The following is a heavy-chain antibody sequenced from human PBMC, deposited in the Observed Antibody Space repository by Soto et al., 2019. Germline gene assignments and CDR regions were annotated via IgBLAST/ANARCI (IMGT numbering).Heavy chain of an antibody. J-gene: IGHJ4*02. D-gene: IGHD3-22*01. CDR3: ARDNTMIVVVITYYFDY. CDR1: GFTFSSYA. Sequence: QVQLVESGGGVVQPGRSLRLSCAASGFTFSSYAMHWVRQAPGKGLEWVAVISYDGSNKYYADAVKGRFTISRDNSKNPLYLQMDSLRAEDTAVYYCARDNTMIVVVITYYFDYWGQGTLVTVSS. V-gene: IGHV3-30-3*01. CDR2: ISYDGSNK.